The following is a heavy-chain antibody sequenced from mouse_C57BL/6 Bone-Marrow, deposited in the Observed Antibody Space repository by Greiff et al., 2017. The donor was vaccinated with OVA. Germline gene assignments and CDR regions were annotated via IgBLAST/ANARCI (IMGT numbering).Heavy chain of an antibody. J-gene: IGHJ4*01. D-gene: IGHD5-1-1*01. V-gene: IGHV1-26*01. CDR3: AREGYQYAMDY. CDR1: GYTFTDYY. Sequence: VQLQQSGPELVKPGASVKISCKASGYTFTDYYMNWVKQSHGKSLEWIGDINPNNGGTSYNQKFKGKATLTVDKSSSTAYMELRSLTSEDSAVYYCAREGYQYAMDYWGQGTSVTVSS. CDR2: INPNNGGT.